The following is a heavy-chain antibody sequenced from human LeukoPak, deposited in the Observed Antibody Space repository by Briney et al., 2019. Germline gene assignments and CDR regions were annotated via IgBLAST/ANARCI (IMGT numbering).Heavy chain of an antibody. J-gene: IGHJ4*02. V-gene: IGHV4-59*01. CDR3: VRFDSSGHYFHY. CDR2: IYYSGST. CDR1: GGSISSYY. Sequence: SETLSLTCTVSGGSISSYYWSWIRQPPGKGLEWIGYIYYSGSTDYNPSLKSRVTISVDTSKNQFSLKLSSVTAADTAVYYCVRFDSSGHYFHYWGQGTPVTVSS. D-gene: IGHD3-22*01.